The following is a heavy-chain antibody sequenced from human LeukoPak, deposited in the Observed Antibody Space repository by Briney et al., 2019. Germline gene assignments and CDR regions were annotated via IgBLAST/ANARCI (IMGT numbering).Heavy chain of an antibody. J-gene: IGHJ4*02. CDR3: AKDWATLPSRLSPFDS. D-gene: IGHD6-6*01. CDR2: ISATGGGT. Sequence: PGASLRLSCAASGFTFSSYAMSWVRQAPGKGLDGVATISATGGGTVYADSVKGRFTISRDNSENMLLLQMNSLRADDTAVYYCAKDWATLPSRLSPFDSWGQGILVTVSS. CDR1: GFTFSSYA. V-gene: IGHV3-23*01.